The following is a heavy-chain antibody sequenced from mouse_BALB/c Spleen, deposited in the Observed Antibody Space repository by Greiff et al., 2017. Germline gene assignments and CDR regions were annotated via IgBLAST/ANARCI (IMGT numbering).Heavy chain of an antibody. CDR2: ISDGGSYT. V-gene: IGHV5-4*02. CDR3: ARDLGPYAMDY. Sequence: EVQGVESGGGLVKPGGSLKLSCAASGFTFSDYYMYWVRQTPEKRLEWVATISDGGSYTYYPDSVKGRFTISRDNAKNNLYLQMSSLKSEDTAMYYCARDLGPYAMDYWGQGTSVTVSS. J-gene: IGHJ4*01. D-gene: IGHD3-1*01. CDR1: GFTFSDYY.